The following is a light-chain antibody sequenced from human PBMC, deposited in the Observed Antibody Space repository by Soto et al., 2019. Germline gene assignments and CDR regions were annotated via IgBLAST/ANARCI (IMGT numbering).Light chain of an antibody. CDR3: QQYNSYSLT. Sequence: DFQMTQSPSTLSASVGDRVTITCRASQSISSWLAWYQQQPGKAPKLLIYDASSLESGVPSRFSGSGSGTEFTLTISRLQPDDFATYYCQQYNSYSLTFGGGTKVEIK. J-gene: IGKJ4*01. CDR1: QSISSW. V-gene: IGKV1-5*01. CDR2: DAS.